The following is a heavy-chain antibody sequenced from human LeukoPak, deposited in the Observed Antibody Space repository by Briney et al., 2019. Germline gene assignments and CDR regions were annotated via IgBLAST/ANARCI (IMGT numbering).Heavy chain of an antibody. Sequence: GGSLRLSCAASGFTVSSNYMSWVRQGPGKGLEWVSVIYSGGSTYYADSVKGRFTISRDNSKNTLYLQMNSLRAEDTAVYYCARLDYYGSGSYSWGQGTLVTVSS. D-gene: IGHD3-10*01. CDR1: GFTVSSNY. CDR3: ARLDYYGSGSYS. CDR2: IYSGGST. J-gene: IGHJ4*02. V-gene: IGHV3-53*01.